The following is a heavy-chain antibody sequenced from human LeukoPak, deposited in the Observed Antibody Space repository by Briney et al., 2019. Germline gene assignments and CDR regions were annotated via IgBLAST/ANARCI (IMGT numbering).Heavy chain of an antibody. CDR1: GFTFSSYG. V-gene: IGHV3-30*02. J-gene: IGHJ4*02. Sequence: PGGSLRLSCAASGFTFSSYGMHWVRQAPGKGLEWVAFIRYDGSNKYYADSVKGRFTISRDNSKNTLYLQMNSLRAEDTAVYYCATAHYDILTGYHYAPFDYWGQGTLVTVSS. D-gene: IGHD3-9*01. CDR2: IRYDGSNK. CDR3: ATAHYDILTGYHYAPFDY.